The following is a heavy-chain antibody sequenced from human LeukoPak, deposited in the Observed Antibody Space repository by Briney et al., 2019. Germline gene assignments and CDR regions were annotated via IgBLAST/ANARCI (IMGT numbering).Heavy chain of an antibody. D-gene: IGHD6-19*01. CDR3: ARHNGYSSGWFHY. CDR2: IYYSGST. J-gene: IGHJ4*02. Sequence: PSETLSLTCTVSGGSISSYYWSWIRQPPGKGLEWIGYIYYSGSTNYNPSLKSRVTISVGTSKNQFSLKPSSVTAADTAVYYCARHNGYSSGWFHYWGQGTLVTVSS. CDR1: GGSISSYY. V-gene: IGHV4-59*08.